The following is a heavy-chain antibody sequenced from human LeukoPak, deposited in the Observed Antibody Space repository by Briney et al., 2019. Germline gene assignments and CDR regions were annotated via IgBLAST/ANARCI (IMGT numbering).Heavy chain of an antibody. CDR2: IKQDGSEK. D-gene: IGHD5-12*01. J-gene: IGHJ4*02. Sequence: GGSLRLSCAASGFTFSSYWMSWVRQAPGKGLEWVANIKQDGSEKYYVDSVRGRFTISRDNAKNSLYLQMDSLRAADTAVYYCARGQYSGYDIFDYWGQGTLVTVSS. V-gene: IGHV3-7*01. CDR3: ARGQYSGYDIFDY. CDR1: GFTFSSYW.